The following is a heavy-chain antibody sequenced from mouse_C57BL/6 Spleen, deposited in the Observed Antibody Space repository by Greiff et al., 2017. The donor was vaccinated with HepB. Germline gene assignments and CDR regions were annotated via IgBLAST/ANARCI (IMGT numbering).Heavy chain of an antibody. V-gene: IGHV1-81*01. J-gene: IGHJ4*01. CDR3: ARGALDSSGYDYAMDY. CDR2: IYPRSGNT. D-gene: IGHD3-2*02. Sequence: VQLQQSGAELARPGASVKLSCKASGYTFTSYGISWVKQRTGQGLEWIGEIYPRSGNTYYNEKFTGKATLTADKSSSTAYMELRSLTSEDSAVYFCARGALDSSGYDYAMDYWGQGTSVTVSS. CDR1: GYTFTSYG.